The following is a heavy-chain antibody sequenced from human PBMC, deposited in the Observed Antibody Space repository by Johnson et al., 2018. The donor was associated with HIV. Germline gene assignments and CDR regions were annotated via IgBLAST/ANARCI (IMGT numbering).Heavy chain of an antibody. V-gene: IGHV3-30-3*01. D-gene: IGHD6-19*01. J-gene: IGHJ3*02. CDR3: TRGRSSGWYGTAFDI. CDR1: GFTFSSYA. Sequence: VQLVESGGGVVQPGRSLRLSCAASGFTFSSYAMHWVRQAPGKGLEWVAVISYDGSNKYYADSVKGRFTISRDNSKNTLYLQMNSLKTEDTAVYYCTRGRSSGWYGTAFDIWGQGTMVTVSS. CDR2: ISYDGSNK.